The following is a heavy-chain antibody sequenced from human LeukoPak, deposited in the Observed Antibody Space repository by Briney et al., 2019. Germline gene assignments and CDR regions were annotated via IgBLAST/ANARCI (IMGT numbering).Heavy chain of an antibody. V-gene: IGHV3-30-3*01. CDR3: AKDGYNLSYFDY. J-gene: IGHJ4*02. CDR1: GFTFSSYA. D-gene: IGHD5-24*01. Sequence: GGSLRLSCAASGFTFSSYAMHWVRQAPGKGLEWVAVISYDGSNKYYADSVKGRFTISRAKNTLYLQMNSLRAEDTAVYYCAKDGYNLSYFDYWGQGTLVTVSS. CDR2: ISYDGSNK.